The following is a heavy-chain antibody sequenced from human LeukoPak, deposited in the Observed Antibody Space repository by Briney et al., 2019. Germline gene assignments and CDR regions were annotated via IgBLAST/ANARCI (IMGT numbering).Heavy chain of an antibody. J-gene: IGHJ3*02. CDR2: IWSVGGAE. D-gene: IGHD6-19*01. V-gene: IGHV3-33*01. Sequence: GRSLRLSCVASGFPFSSYGMHWVRQAPGKGLEWVAVIWSVGGAEYYADSVKGRFTISRDNSKNMLFLQMNSLRAEDTAVYYCARGMSSGRYAVDIWGQGTMVTVSS. CDR3: ARGMSSGRYAVDI. CDR1: GFPFSSYG.